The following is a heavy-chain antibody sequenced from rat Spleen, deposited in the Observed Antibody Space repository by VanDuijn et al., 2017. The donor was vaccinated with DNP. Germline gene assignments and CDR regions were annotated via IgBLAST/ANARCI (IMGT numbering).Heavy chain of an antibody. J-gene: IGHJ2*01. CDR2: INSAGST. D-gene: IGHD5-1*01. CDR1: GYSITSDY. CDR3: ATHSGDY. V-gene: IGHV3-1*01. Sequence: EVQLQESGPGLVKPSQSLSLTCSVTGYSITSDYWGWIRKFPGNKLEWMGYINSAGSTHYNPSLKSRISITRDTSKNQFFLQLNSVTTEDTATYYCATHSGDYWGQGVMVTVSS.